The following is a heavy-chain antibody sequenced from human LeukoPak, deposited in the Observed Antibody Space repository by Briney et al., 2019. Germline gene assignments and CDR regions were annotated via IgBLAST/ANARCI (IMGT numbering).Heavy chain of an antibody. D-gene: IGHD2-15*01. V-gene: IGHV3-23*01. CDR2: ISRSGGTT. Sequence: GGSLRLSCAASGFTFSSYDMTWVRQTPGKGLEWVALISRSGGTTYYADSVKGRFTISRDNSKNTLYLQMNSLRAEDTAEYYCAKRGGTESFYYYYYMDVWGKGTTVTVPS. J-gene: IGHJ6*03. CDR3: AKRGGTESFYYYYYMDV. CDR1: GFTFSSYD.